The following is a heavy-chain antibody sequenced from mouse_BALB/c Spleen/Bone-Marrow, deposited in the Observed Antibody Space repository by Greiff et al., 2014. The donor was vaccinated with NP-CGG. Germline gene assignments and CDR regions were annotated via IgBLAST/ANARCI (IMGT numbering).Heavy chain of an antibody. CDR3: TTLARNNFDY. CDR1: GYTLSNYW. V-gene: IGHV1-5*01. J-gene: IGHJ2*01. CDR2: IHPGSSDT. D-gene: IGHD3-1*01. Sequence: VKLMESGTVLARPGAAVKMSCKASGYTLSNYWMHWIKQRPGQGLEWIGTIHPGSSDTTYNQKFKGKAKLTAVTSTSTAYMELSSLTNEDSAVYYCTTLARNNFDYWGQGTTLSVSS.